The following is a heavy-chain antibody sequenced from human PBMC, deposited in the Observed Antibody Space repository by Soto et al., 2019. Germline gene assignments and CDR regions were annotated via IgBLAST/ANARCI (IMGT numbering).Heavy chain of an antibody. V-gene: IGHV4-31*03. CDR1: GGSISSGGHY. Sequence: QVQLQESGPGLVKPSQTLSLTCTVSGGSISSGGHYWSWIRHHSGKGLEWIGYIYYSGSTFYNPSLHSRASISVDTSKNQFSLKLTSVTAADAALYYCARGELWWDSWAQGTLVTVSS. CDR2: IYYSGST. CDR3: ARGELWWDS. D-gene: IGHD3-10*01. J-gene: IGHJ4*02.